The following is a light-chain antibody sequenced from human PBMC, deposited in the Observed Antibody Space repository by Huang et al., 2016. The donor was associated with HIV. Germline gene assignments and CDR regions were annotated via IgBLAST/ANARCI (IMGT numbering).Light chain of an antibody. CDR1: QGLANH. CDR2: AAS. Sequence: DIQMTQSPSSLSVSVGDRVTISCRASQGLANHLAWYQQQPGKAPKLLIYAASALQSGVPSRFIGSGSGTEFTLTISSLQHEDVATYFCRKYNSAPRTFGPGTKVEIK. J-gene: IGKJ3*01. V-gene: IGKV1-27*01. CDR3: RKYNSAPRT.